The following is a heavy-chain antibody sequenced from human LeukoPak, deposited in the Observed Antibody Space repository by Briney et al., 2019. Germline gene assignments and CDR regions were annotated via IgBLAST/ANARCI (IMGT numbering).Heavy chain of an antibody. CDR3: ARFLGYCSGGSCLAYGY. CDR1: GFTVGRYW. Sequence: PGGSLRLSCAASGFTVGRYWMSWVRQAPGKGREWVANIKQDGSEKYYVDSVKGRFTISRDNAKNSLYLQMNSLRAEDTAVYYCARFLGYCSGGSCLAYGYWGQGTLVTVPS. J-gene: IGHJ4*02. D-gene: IGHD2-15*01. V-gene: IGHV3-7*01. CDR2: IKQDGSEK.